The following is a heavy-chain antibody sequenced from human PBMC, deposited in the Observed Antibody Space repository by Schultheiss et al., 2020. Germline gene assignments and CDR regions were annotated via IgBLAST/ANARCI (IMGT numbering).Heavy chain of an antibody. D-gene: IGHD3-3*01. CDR1: GGSISSYY. V-gene: IGHV4-4*07. CDR2: IYTSGST. Sequence: SQTLSLTCTVSGGSISSYYWSWIRQPAGKGLEWIGRIYTSGSTNYNPSLKSRVTMSVDTSKNQFSLKLSSVTAADTAVYYCARSRFLEWLVLWFDPWGQGTLVTVSS. CDR3: ARSRFLEWLVLWFDP. J-gene: IGHJ5*02.